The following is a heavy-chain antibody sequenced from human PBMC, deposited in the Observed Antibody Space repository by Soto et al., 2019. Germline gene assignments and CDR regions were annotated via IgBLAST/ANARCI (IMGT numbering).Heavy chain of an antibody. CDR3: ARGWELPQFYYYYGMDV. CDR1: GFTFSSYG. CDR2: IWYDGSNK. Sequence: GGSLRLSCAASGFTFSSYGMHWVRQAPGKGLEWVAVIWYDGSNKYYADSVKGRFTISRDNSKNTLYLQMNSLRAEDTAVYYCARGWELPQFYYYYGMDVWGQGTTVTVS. D-gene: IGHD2-15*01. V-gene: IGHV3-33*01. J-gene: IGHJ6*02.